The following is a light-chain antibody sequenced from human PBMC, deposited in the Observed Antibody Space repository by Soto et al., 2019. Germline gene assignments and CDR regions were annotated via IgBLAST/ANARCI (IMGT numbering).Light chain of an antibody. CDR1: SGYSNYK. V-gene: IGLV9-49*01. Sequence: QSVLTQPPSASASLGASVTLTCTLSSGYSNYKVDWYQQRPGKGPRFVMRVGTGGMVGSKGDGIPDRFSVLGSGLNRYLTIKNIQEEDESAYHCGADHGSGSNFVVVFGGGTKLTVL. CDR2: VGTGGMVG. J-gene: IGLJ2*01. CDR3: GADHGSGSNFVVV.